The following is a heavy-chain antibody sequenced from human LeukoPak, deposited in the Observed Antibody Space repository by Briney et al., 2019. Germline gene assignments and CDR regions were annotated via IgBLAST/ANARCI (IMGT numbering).Heavy chain of an antibody. CDR1: GFTFSSYA. CDR3: ARIAEYYYDSSGYSDAFDI. D-gene: IGHD3-22*01. CDR2: ISGSGGST. J-gene: IGHJ3*02. V-gene: IGHV3-23*01. Sequence: PGGSLRLSCAASGFTFSSYAMSWVRQAPGKGLEWVSAISGSGGSTYYADSVKGRFTISRDNAKNSLYLQMNSLRAEDTALYYCARIAEYYYDSSGYSDAFDIWGQGTMVTVSS.